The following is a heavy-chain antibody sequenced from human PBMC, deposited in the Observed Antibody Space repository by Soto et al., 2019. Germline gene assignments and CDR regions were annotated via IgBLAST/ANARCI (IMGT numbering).Heavy chain of an antibody. CDR2: IFHTGAT. Sequence: ETLSLTCTVSGDSISSSSFYWGWIRQPPGKGLEWIGHIFHTGATYQNPTPKSRLRMSVDTSKNQFSLNLSSVTATDTAVYYCARRRIVPTTNFDYWGQGTLVPVSS. CDR1: GDSISSSSFY. CDR3: ARRRIVPTTNFDY. V-gene: IGHV4-39*01. D-gene: IGHD1-26*01. J-gene: IGHJ4*02.